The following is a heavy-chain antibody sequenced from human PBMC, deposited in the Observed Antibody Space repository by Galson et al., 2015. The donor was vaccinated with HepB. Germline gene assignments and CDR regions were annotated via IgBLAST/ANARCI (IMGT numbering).Heavy chain of an antibody. CDR3: ARAAAGTLNWFDP. CDR1: GYTFTSYA. Sequence: SVKVSCKASGYTFTSYAMHWVRQAPGQRLEWMGWINAGNGNTKYSQKFQGRVTITRDTSASTAYMDLSSLRSEDTAVYYCARAAAGTLNWFDPWGQGTLVTVSP. J-gene: IGHJ5*02. V-gene: IGHV1-3*01. D-gene: IGHD6-13*01. CDR2: INAGNGNT.